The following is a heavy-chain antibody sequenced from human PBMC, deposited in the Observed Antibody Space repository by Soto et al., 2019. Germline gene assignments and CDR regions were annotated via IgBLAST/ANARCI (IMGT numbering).Heavy chain of an antibody. CDR3: ATEYYDILTGYFKSGFDY. Sequence: PGGSLRLSCAASGFTFSDYYISWIRQAPGKGLKWVSYISISGSIIDYADSVKGRFTISRDNTKNSLYLQMNSLRAEDTAVYYCATEYYDILTGYFKSGFDYWGQGTLVTVSS. J-gene: IGHJ4*02. V-gene: IGHV3-11*04. CDR2: ISISGSII. CDR1: GFTFSDYY. D-gene: IGHD3-9*01.